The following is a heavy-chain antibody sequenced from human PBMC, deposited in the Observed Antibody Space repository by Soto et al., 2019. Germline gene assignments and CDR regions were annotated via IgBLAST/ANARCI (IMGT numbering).Heavy chain of an antibody. J-gene: IGHJ6*02. CDR1: GYTFTSYG. V-gene: IGHV1-69*13. CDR3: ARPQKKNQYGMDV. CDR2: IIPIFGTA. Sequence: ASVKVSCKASGYTFTSYGISWVRQAPGQGLEWMGGIIPIFGTANYAQKFQGRVTITADESTSTAYMELSSLRSEDTAVYYCARPQKKNQYGMDVWGQGTTVTVS.